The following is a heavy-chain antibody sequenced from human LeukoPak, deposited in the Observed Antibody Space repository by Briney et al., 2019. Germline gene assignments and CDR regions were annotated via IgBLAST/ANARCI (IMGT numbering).Heavy chain of an antibody. V-gene: IGHV1-46*01. Sequence: ASVKVSCKSSGYTFTSYYMYWVRQAPGQGLEWMGIINPSGGSTSYAQKFQGRVTMTRDTSTSTAYMELRSLRSDDTAVYYCARDYGGSSSWYSKRGFDPWGQGTLVTASS. J-gene: IGHJ5*02. CDR2: INPSGGST. CDR3: ARDYGGSSSWYSKRGFDP. D-gene: IGHD6-13*01. CDR1: GYTFTSYY.